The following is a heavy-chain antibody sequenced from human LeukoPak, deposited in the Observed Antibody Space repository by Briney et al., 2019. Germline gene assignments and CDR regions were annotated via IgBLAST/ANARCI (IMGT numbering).Heavy chain of an antibody. CDR2: ISYDGSNK. J-gene: IGHJ4*02. CDR3: AKFPSLTLDY. V-gene: IGHV3-30*18. CDR1: GFTFSSYG. Sequence: GGSLRLSCAASGFTFSSYGMHWVRQAPGKGLEWVAVISYDGSNKYYADSVKGRFTISRDKSKNTLYLQMNSLRAEDTAVYYWAKFPSLTLDYWGQGTLVTVSS.